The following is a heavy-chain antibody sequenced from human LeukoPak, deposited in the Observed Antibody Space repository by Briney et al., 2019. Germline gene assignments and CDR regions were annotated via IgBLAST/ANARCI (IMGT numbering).Heavy chain of an antibody. CDR3: ARGSYEAYYYGSGSYSDHDY. J-gene: IGHJ4*02. V-gene: IGHV1-3*01. Sequence: ASGKVSCKASGYTFTSYAMHWVRQAPGQRLEWMGWINAGNGNTKYSQKFQGRVTITRDTSASTAHMELSSLRSEDTAVYYCARGSYEAYYYGSGSYSDHDYWGQGTPVTVSS. CDR1: GYTFTSYA. CDR2: INAGNGNT. D-gene: IGHD3-10*01.